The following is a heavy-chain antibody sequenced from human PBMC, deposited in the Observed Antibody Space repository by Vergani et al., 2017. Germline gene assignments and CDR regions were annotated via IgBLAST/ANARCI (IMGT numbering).Heavy chain of an antibody. CDR2: IYSGGST. V-gene: IGHV3-53*01. CDR1: GFTVSSNY. D-gene: IGHD6-13*01. J-gene: IGHJ4*02. CDR3: AKVTRDKYSSSWTDY. Sequence: EVQLVESGGGLIQPGGSLRLSCAASGFTVSSNYMSWVRQAPGKGLEWVSVIYSGGSTYYADSVKGRFTISRDNSKNTLYLQMNSLRAEDTAVYYCAKVTRDKYSSSWTDYWGQGTLVTVSS.